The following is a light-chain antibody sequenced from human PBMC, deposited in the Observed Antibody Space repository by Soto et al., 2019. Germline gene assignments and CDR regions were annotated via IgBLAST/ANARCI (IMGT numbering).Light chain of an antibody. Sequence: QSALTQPASVSGSPGQSITISCSGTSSDVGGYKYVSWYQQRPGKAPKLMIYDVSSRPSGVSNRFAGSKSGNTASLTISGLQAEDEDDYCCSSYRSTTTLLFGGGTKVTVL. J-gene: IGLJ2*01. CDR1: SSDVGGYKY. V-gene: IGLV2-14*01. CDR3: SSYRSTTTLL. CDR2: DVS.